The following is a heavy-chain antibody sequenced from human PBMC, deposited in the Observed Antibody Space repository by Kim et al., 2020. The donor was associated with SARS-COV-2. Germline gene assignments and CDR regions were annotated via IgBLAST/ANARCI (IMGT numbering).Heavy chain of an antibody. J-gene: IGHJ6*02. V-gene: IGHV3-53*04. CDR3: AKYRSNYYYYGMDV. D-gene: IGHD6-13*01. CDR1: GVSVSSDY. CDR2: IYGGDRT. Sequence: GGSLRLSCAASGVSVSSDYMSWVRQAPGKGLEWVSVIYGGDRTKYADSVKGRFTVSRHNAENTLYLQMNNLRPEDTAVYYCAKYRSNYYYYGMDVWGQGTTVTVSS.